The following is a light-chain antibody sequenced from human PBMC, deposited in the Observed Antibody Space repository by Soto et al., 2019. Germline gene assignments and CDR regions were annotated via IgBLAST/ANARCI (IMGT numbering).Light chain of an antibody. V-gene: IGKV1-39*01. CDR2: SAS. J-gene: IGKJ1*01. CDR1: QSISTY. Sequence: DIQMTQSPSSLSASVGDRVTITCRASQSISTYLTWYQQKPGKAPEFLIYSASSLQSGVPSRFSGSGSGTDFTLTINSLQPEDFATYYCQQSYRPPWTFGQGTKVEIK. CDR3: QQSYRPPWT.